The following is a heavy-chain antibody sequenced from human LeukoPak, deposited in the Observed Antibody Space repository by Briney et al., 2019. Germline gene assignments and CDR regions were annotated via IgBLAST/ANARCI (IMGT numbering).Heavy chain of an antibody. CDR3: AKGSLEWLLFYGMDV. J-gene: IGHJ6*02. CDR2: ISYDGSNK. CDR1: GFTFSSYG. V-gene: IGHV3-30*18. Sequence: GGSLRLSCAASGFTFSSYGMHWVRQAPGKGLELVAVISYDGSNKYYADSVKGRFTISRDNSKRTLYLQMNSLRAEDTAGYYCAKGSLEWLLFYGMDVWGQGTTVTVSS. D-gene: IGHD3-3*01.